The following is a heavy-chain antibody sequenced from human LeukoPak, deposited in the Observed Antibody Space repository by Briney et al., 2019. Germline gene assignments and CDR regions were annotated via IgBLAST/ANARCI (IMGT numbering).Heavy chain of an antibody. CDR2: ISAYNGNT. J-gene: IGHJ5*02. CDR3: ARVNTPYIVVVPAARANWFDP. CDR1: GYTFTSYG. D-gene: IGHD2-2*01. Sequence: ASVKVSCKASGYTFTSYGISWVRQAPGQGLEWMGWISAYNGNTNYAQKLQGRVTMTTDTSTSTAYMELRSLRSDDTAVYYCARVNTPYIVVVPAARANWFDPWGQGTLVTVSS. V-gene: IGHV1-18*01.